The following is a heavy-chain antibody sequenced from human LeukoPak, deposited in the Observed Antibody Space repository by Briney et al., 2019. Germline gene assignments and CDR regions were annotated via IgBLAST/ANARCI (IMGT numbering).Heavy chain of an antibody. D-gene: IGHD3-10*01. Sequence: PSETLSLTCTVSGGSISSYYWSWIRQPPGKGLERIASIYYSGSTNYNPSLKSRVTISVATSKNQSSLKLSSVTAADTAIYYCARHRGSDWFDPWGQGTLVTVSS. V-gene: IGHV4-59*01. J-gene: IGHJ5*02. CDR3: ARHRGSDWFDP. CDR2: IYYSGST. CDR1: GGSISSYY.